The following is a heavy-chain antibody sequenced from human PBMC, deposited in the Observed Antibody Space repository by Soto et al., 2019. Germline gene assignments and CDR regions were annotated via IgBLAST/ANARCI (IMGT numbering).Heavy chain of an antibody. J-gene: IGHJ6*02. V-gene: IGHV1-3*01. D-gene: IGHD2-2*01. CDR2: INAGNGNT. Sequence: ASVKVSCKASGYTFTSYAMHWVRQAPGQRLEWMGWINAGNGNTKYSQKFQGRVTITRDTSASTAYMELSSLRSEDTAVYYCARNIVLVPAAMSPYYYYYGMDVWGQGTTVTV. CDR3: ARNIVLVPAAMSPYYYYYGMDV. CDR1: GYTFTSYA.